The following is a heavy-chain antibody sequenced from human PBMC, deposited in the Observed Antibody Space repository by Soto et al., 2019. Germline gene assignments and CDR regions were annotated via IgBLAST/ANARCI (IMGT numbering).Heavy chain of an antibody. CDR2: IGTAGDT. CDR3: ARGPPAWPIDI. J-gene: IGHJ3*02. CDR1: GFTFSSYD. V-gene: IGHV3-13*01. Sequence: GGSLRLSCAASGFTFSSYDMHWVRQATGKGLEWVSAIGTAGDTYYPGSVKGRFTISRENAKNSLYLQMNSLRAGDTAVYYCARGPPAWPIDIWGQGTMVTVS.